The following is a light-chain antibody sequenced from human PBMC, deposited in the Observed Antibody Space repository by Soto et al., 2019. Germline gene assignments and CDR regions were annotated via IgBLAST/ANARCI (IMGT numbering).Light chain of an antibody. CDR1: QSISSY. CDR2: AAS. J-gene: IGKJ1*01. V-gene: IGKV1-39*01. CDR3: LQSYSTRAWT. Sequence: DIQMTQSPSSLSASVGDRVTITCRASQSISSYLNWYQQKPGKPPKHLIYAASSLQGGFPSRFTGSGSGTAFSLPISCLQREAFATYFCLQSYSTRAWTFGQGTKVEI.